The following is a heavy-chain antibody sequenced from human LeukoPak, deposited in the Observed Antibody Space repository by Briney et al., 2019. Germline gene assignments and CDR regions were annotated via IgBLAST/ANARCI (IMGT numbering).Heavy chain of an antibody. V-gene: IGHV3-21*01. J-gene: IGHJ6*02. CDR3: AREAYCSGGSCLPLDV. D-gene: IGHD2-15*01. CDR1: GFTFNDYS. Sequence: GGSLRLSCAASGFTFNDYSMNWVRQAPGEGLEWVSPISGRSTYIYYADSMKGRFTISRDNAKNSLYLQMSSLRAEDTAVYYCAREAYCSGGSCLPLDVWGQGTTVTVSS. CDR2: ISGRSTYI.